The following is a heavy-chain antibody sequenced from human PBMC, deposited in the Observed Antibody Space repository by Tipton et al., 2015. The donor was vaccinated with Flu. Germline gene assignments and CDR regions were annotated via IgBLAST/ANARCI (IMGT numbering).Heavy chain of an antibody. CDR2: ISVAGSSP. V-gene: IGHV3-74*01. D-gene: IGHD3-16*01. Sequence: SLRLSCEASGFYFRSYWMHWVRQAPGKGLEWVSRISVAGSSPSYADSVRGRFTVSRDDAKSTVYLQMNSLRVEDTAVYYCARDLHDYTWGMYHPPGQHWGQGTLVTVSA. CDR1: GFYFRSYW. J-gene: IGHJ4*02. CDR3: ARDLHDYTWGMYHPPGQH.